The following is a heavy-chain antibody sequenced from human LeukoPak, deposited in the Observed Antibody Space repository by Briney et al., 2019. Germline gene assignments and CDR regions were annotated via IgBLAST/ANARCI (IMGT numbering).Heavy chain of an antibody. D-gene: IGHD4-17*01. CDR2: IYYSGST. V-gene: IGHV4-39*07. CDR3: ARVRTVTTWYFDY. CDR1: GGSISSSSYY. Sequence: SETLSLTCTVSGGSISSSSYYWGWIRQPPGKGLEWIGSIYYSGSTYYNPSLKRRVTISVDTSKNQFSLKLSSVTAAATAVYYCARVRTVTTWYFDYWGQGTLVTVSS. J-gene: IGHJ4*02.